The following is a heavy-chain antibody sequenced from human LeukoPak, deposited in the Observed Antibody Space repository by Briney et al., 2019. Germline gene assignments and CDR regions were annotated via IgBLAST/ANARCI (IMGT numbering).Heavy chain of an antibody. V-gene: IGHV4-34*01. CDR3: ASVRANTAYYYYYGMDV. CDR1: GGSFSGYY. Sequence: PSETLSLTCAVHGGSFSGYYWSWIRQPPGKGLEWIGEINHSGSTNYNPSLKSRVTISVDTSKNQFSLKLSSVTAADTAVYYCASVRANTAYYYYYGMDVWGQGTTVTVSS. D-gene: IGHD3-10*01. CDR2: INHSGST. J-gene: IGHJ6*02.